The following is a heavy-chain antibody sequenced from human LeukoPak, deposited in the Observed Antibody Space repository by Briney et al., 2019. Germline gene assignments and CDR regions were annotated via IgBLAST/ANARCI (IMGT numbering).Heavy chain of an antibody. V-gene: IGHV1-18*01. Sequence: ASVKVSCKASGYTFSNYGISWVRQAPGQGLEWMGWISARNGNRNYVQNLQGRVTMTADTSTSTAYMELRSLRSDDTAVYYCAREGDCSGGSCSSPTYYYYYGMDVWGQGTTVTVSS. J-gene: IGHJ6*02. CDR2: ISARNGNR. CDR1: GYTFSNYG. CDR3: AREGDCSGGSCSSPTYYYYYGMDV. D-gene: IGHD2-15*01.